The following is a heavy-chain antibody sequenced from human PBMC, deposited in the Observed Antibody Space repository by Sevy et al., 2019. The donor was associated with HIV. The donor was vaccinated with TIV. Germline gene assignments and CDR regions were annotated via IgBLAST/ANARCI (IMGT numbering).Heavy chain of an antibody. CDR3: SKRGGGHYDPDEIAYYFYYYNMDV. Sequence: GGSLRLSCAVSGFSFDSYGMTWVRQAPGKGLEWVSAISGSGTRTYYADSVKGRFIISRDNSKNTLDLQMNSLRAEDTGIYYCSKRGGGHYDPDEIAYYFYYYNMDVWGKGTTVTVSS. CDR1: GFSFDSYG. V-gene: IGHV3-23*01. J-gene: IGHJ6*03. CDR2: ISGSGTRT. D-gene: IGHD3-22*01.